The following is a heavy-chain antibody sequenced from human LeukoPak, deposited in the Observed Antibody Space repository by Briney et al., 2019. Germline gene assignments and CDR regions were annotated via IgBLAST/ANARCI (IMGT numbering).Heavy chain of an antibody. V-gene: IGHV5-51*01. Sequence: GESLKISCKGSGYSFTSYWIGWVRQMPGKGLEWMGIIYPGDSDTRYSPSSQGQVTISADKSISTAYLQWSSLKASDTAMYYCARGGDIAAAGTAAFDIWGQGTMVTVSS. D-gene: IGHD6-13*01. J-gene: IGHJ3*02. CDR1: GYSFTSYW. CDR2: IYPGDSDT. CDR3: ARGGDIAAAGTAAFDI.